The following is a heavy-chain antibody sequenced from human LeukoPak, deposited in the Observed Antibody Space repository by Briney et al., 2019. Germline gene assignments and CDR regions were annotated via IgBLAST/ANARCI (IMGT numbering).Heavy chain of an antibody. CDR1: GDSISDYY. CDR2: IYYSGST. D-gene: IGHD2-21*01. CDR3: ARERGEIYYYYYMDV. Sequence: SETLSLICTVSGDSISDYYWSWIRQPPGKGLEWIGYIYYSGSTNYNPSLKSRVTISVDTSKNQFSLKLSSVTAADTAVYYCARERGEIYYYYYMDVWGKGTTVTVSS. J-gene: IGHJ6*03. V-gene: IGHV4-59*01.